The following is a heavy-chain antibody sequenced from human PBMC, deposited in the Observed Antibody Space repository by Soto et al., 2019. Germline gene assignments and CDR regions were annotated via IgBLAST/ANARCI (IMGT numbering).Heavy chain of an antibody. CDR2: IYATGTT. V-gene: IGHV4-4*07. CDR3: VRDGTKTFREWFDP. Sequence: SETLSLTCTVSGASISGFYWSWIRKSAGKGLEWIGRIYATGTTDYNPSLKSRVMMSVDTFKKQFSLKLRSVTAADTVVYYCVRDGTKTFREWFDPWGKGISVTVSS. J-gene: IGHJ5*02. D-gene: IGHD1-1*01. CDR1: GASISGFY.